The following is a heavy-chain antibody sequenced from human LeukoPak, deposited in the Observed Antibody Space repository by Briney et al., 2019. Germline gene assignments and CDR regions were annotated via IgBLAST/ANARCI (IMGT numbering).Heavy chain of an antibody. CDR3: ARGRWDSGSYVQDWFDP. D-gene: IGHD1-26*01. CDR1: GGTFSSYA. V-gene: IGHV1-69*13. Sequence: SVKVSCKASGGTFSSYAISWVRQAPGQGLEWMGGIIPIFGTANYAQKFQGRVTITADESTSTAYMELSSLRSEDTAVYYCARGRWDSGSYVQDWFDPWGQGTLVTVSS. CDR2: IIPIFGTA. J-gene: IGHJ5*02.